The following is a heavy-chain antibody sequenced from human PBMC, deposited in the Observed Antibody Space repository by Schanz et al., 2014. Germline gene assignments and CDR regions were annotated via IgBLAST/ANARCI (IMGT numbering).Heavy chain of an antibody. V-gene: IGHV3-30*04. D-gene: IGHD6-13*01. J-gene: IGHJ6*02. CDR3: ARDQYSINWYLLIRGMDV. CDR1: GFTFSSYA. Sequence: VQLVESGGCLVQPGGSLRLSCAASGFTFSSYAMHWVRQAPGKGLEWVAVISYDGSNKYYADSVKGRFTISRDNSKNTLYLQMNSLRAEDTAVYYCARDQYSINWYLLIRGMDVWGQGTTVTVSS. CDR2: ISYDGSNK.